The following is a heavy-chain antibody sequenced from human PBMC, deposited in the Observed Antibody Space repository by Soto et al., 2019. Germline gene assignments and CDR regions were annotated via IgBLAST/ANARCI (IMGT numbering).Heavy chain of an antibody. CDR1: GGSISSSSYY. D-gene: IGHD2-2*01. CDR2: IYYSGST. V-gene: IGHV4-39*01. CDR3: ASLLGYCSSTSCYFSALDI. Sequence: QLQLQESGPGLVKPSETLSLTCTVSGGSISSSSYYWGWIRQPPGKGLEWIGNIYYSGSTYYNPSLKSRVTISVDTSKNQFSLKLSSVTAADTAVYYCASLLGYCSSTSCYFSALDIWGQGTMVTVSS. J-gene: IGHJ3*02.